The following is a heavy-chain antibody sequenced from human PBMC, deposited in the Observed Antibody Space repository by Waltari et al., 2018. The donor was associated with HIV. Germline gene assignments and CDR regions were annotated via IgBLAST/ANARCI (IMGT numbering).Heavy chain of an antibody. D-gene: IGHD2-2*01. CDR3: VRDDPGYVPIDH. Sequence: EVELREAGGGLVEPGAALTLSWVTAGFTFGNYSFNWGRLRPREGLEWVAALKRGSREGSYVDPVKGRFTIARDDSMNTLFLHLDKLKVEDTARYFCVRDDPGYVPIDHWGPGTLVTVSP. CDR2: LKRGSREG. CDR1: GFTFGNYS. V-gene: IGHV3-21*04. J-gene: IGHJ4*02.